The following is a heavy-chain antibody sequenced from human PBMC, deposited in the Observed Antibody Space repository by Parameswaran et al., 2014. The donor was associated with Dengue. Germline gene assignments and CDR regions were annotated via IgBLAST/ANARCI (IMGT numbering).Heavy chain of an antibody. J-gene: IGHJ4*02. CDR2: IDPSDSYT. D-gene: IGHD3-10*01. Sequence: VRQMPGKGLEWMGRIDPSDSYTNYSPSFQGHVTISADKSISTAYLQWSSLKASDTAMYYCARHMVRGVIPNSPLDYWGQGTLVTVSS. V-gene: IGHV5-10-1*01. CDR3: ARHMVRGVIPNSPLDY.